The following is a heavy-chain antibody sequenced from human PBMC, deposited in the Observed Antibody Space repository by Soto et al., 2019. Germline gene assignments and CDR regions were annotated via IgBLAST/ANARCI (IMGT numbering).Heavy chain of an antibody. CDR3: ARALYYYDSSGYWRPFDY. D-gene: IGHD3-22*01. V-gene: IGHV1-2*02. Sequence: ASVKVSCKASGYTFTGYYMHCVRQAPGQGLEWMGWINPNSGGTNYAQKFQGRVTMTRDTSISTAYMELSRLRSDDTAVYYCARALYYYDSSGYWRPFDYWGQGTLVTVSS. J-gene: IGHJ4*02. CDR2: INPNSGGT. CDR1: GYTFTGYY.